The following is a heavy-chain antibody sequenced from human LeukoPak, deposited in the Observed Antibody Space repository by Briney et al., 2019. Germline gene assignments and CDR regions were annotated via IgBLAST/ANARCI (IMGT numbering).Heavy chain of an antibody. Sequence: ASVKVSCKASGGTFSSYAMHWVRQAPGQRLEWMGWINAGNGNTKYSQKFQGRVTITRDTSASTAYMELSSLRSEDTAVYYCARDSPITIFGVVIRYYYYYGMDVWGQGTTVTVSS. CDR2: INAGNGNT. D-gene: IGHD3-3*01. J-gene: IGHJ6*02. CDR3: ARDSPITIFGVVIRYYYYYGMDV. V-gene: IGHV1-3*01. CDR1: GGTFSSYA.